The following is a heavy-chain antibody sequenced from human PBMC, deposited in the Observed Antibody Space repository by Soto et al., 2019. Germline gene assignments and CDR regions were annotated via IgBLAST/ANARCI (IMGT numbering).Heavy chain of an antibody. J-gene: IGHJ6*02. V-gene: IGHV5-51*01. CDR3: ARLEYSSSWSAGYYYYYGMDV. CDR2: IYPGDSDT. Sequence: ACLKISCKGSGYSFTSYWIGWVRQMPGKGLEWMGIIYPGDSDTRYSPSFQGQVTISADKSISTAYLQSSSLKASDTAMYYCARLEYSSSWSAGYYYYYGMDVWGQGTTVTVSS. CDR1: GYSFTSYW. D-gene: IGHD6-13*01.